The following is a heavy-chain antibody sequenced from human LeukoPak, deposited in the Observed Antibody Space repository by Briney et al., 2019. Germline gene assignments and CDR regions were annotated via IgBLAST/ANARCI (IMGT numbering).Heavy chain of an antibody. V-gene: IGHV4-59*08. CDR1: GGSISYYY. Sequence: PSETLSLTCSVSGGSISYYYWTWIRQPPGKGLEWIGYSDHSGDTNYNPSLKSRVTMSVDTSKSQFPLKLSSVTAADTAVYYCASRSGSFSDALDIWGQGTLVTVSS. D-gene: IGHD3-10*01. CDR3: ASRSGSFSDALDI. J-gene: IGHJ3*02. CDR2: SDHSGDT.